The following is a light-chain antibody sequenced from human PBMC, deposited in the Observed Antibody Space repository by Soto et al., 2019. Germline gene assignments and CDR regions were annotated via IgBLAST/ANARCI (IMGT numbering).Light chain of an antibody. J-gene: IGLJ1*01. CDR2: DVT. Sequence: QSALTQPRSVSGSPGQSVTISCTGTSSDVGGYNYVSWYQQHPGKAPKLMVYDVTERPSGVPDRFSGSKSGNTASLTISGLRAEDEADYYCCSYAVTSTYLFGTGTKVTV. CDR1: SSDVGGYNY. V-gene: IGLV2-11*01. CDR3: CSYAVTSTYL.